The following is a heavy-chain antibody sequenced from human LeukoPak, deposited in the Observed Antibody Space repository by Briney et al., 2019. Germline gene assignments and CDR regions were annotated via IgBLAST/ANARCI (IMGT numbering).Heavy chain of an antibody. V-gene: IGHV4-39*07. Sequence: SETLSLTCTVSGASISTGTYYWAWLRQPPGEGLEWIANIQSSGSTYYNLSLKSRVTISVDTFKNQFSLKLSSVTAADTAVYYCARGSPGSITASRGPGALVTASS. CDR3: ARGSPGSITAS. CDR1: GASISTGTYY. CDR2: IQSSGST. J-gene: IGHJ4*02. D-gene: IGHD3-10*01.